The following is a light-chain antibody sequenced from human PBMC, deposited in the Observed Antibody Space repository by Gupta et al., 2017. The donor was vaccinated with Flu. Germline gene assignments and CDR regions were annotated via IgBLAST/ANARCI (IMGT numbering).Light chain of an antibody. J-gene: IGLJ3*02. V-gene: IGLV1-51*01. CDR3: ETWDKSLSAGV. CDR1: SSNIGNNY. CDR2: DNG. Sequence: SSNIGNNYVAWYQQVPGTAPKLLIYDNGKRPSGIPDRFFGSKSGTSATLDITGLQTGDEADYYCETWDKSLSAGVFGGGTKLTVL.